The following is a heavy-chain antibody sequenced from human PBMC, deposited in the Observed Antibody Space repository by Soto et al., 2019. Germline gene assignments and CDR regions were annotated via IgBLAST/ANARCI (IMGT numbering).Heavy chain of an antibody. D-gene: IGHD3-22*01. CDR3: ARWQGGYYL. V-gene: IGHV3-64*01. Sequence: EVQLVESGGGLVQPGGSLRLSCAASGFTFSSYAMHWVRQAPGKGLEYVSAISSNGGSTYYANSVKGRFTISRDNSKNTLYLQMGSLRAEDMAVYYCARWQGGYYLWGQGTLVTVSS. CDR2: ISSNGGST. CDR1: GFTFSSYA. J-gene: IGHJ4*02.